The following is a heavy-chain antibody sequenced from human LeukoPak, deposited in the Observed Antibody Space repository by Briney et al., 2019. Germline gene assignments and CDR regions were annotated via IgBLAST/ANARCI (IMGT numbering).Heavy chain of an antibody. CDR1: GGSISSGVYY. V-gene: IGHV4-31*03. D-gene: IGHD2-2*01. J-gene: IGHJ4*02. CDR3: ASREGVGAGYFDY. CDR2: MYYSGST. Sequence: SQTLSLTCTVSGGSISSGVYYWSWIRQHPGKGLEWIGYMYYSGSTYYNPSLKSRVTISLDTSKNQFSLKLTSVTAADTAVYYCASREGVGAGYFDYWGRGTLVTVSS.